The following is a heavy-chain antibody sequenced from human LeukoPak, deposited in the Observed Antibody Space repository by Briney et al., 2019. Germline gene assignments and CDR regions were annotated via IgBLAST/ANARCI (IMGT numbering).Heavy chain of an antibody. Sequence: GGSLRLSCAASGFTFSSYAMSWVRQAPGKGLEWVSAISGPGGSWDYADSVKGRFTISGDNSKNTLFLQMNSLRAEDTAIYYCAKKVGLVSAPLYYFDVWGQGTLVTVSS. CDR1: GFTFSSYA. J-gene: IGHJ4*02. D-gene: IGHD5/OR15-5a*01. V-gene: IGHV3-23*01. CDR3: AKKVGLVSAPLYYFDV. CDR2: ISGPGGSW.